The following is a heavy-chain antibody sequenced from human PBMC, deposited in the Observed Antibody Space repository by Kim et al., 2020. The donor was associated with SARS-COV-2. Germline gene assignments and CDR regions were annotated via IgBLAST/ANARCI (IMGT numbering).Heavy chain of an antibody. D-gene: IGHD3-10*01. Sequence: GGSLRLSCAASGFTFSSYAMHWVRQAPGKGLEWVAVISYDGSNKYYADSVKGRFTISRDNSKNTLYLQMNSLRAEDTAVYYCARGAWFGELYLNWFDPWGQETLVTVSS. J-gene: IGHJ5*02. V-gene: IGHV3-30*04. CDR2: ISYDGSNK. CDR3: ARGAWFGELYLNWFDP. CDR1: GFTFSSYA.